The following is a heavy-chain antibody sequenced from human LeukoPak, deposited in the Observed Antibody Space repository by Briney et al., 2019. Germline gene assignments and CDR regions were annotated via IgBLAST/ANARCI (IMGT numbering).Heavy chain of an antibody. Sequence: ASVKVSCKASGYTFTSYPMNWLRQAPGQGLEWMGWIDSDKGNTKYSQEFQGRVTFTRDTSASTVYMELSSLRSEDMAIYYCARGYSNGWYHDYWGQGTPVIVSS. V-gene: IGHV1-3*03. CDR2: IDSDKGNT. D-gene: IGHD6-19*01. J-gene: IGHJ4*02. CDR1: GYTFTSYP. CDR3: ARGYSNGWYHDY.